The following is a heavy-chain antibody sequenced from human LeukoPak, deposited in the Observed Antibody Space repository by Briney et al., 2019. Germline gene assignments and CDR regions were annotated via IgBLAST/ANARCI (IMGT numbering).Heavy chain of an antibody. D-gene: IGHD3-10*01. Sequence: GASVKVSCKASGYTFTSYGISWVRQAPGQGLEWMGWISAYNGNTNYAQKLQGRVTMTTDTSTSTAYMELRSLRSDDTAVYYCARDGDTMVRGVIMDWGQGTLVTVSS. V-gene: IGHV1-18*01. CDR1: GYTFTSYG. J-gene: IGHJ4*02. CDR3: ARDGDTMVRGVIMD. CDR2: ISAYNGNT.